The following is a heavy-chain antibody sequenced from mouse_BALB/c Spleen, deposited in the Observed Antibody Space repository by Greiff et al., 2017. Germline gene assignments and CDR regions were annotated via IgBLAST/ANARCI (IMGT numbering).Heavy chain of an antibody. Sequence: EVKLVESGGGLVKPGGSLKLSCAASGFTFSSYAMSWVRQSPEKRLEWVAEISSGGSYTYYPDTVTGRFTISRDNAKNTLYLEMSSLRSEDTAMYYCARDLDYGNYYAMDYWGQGTSVTVSS. CDR2: ISSGGSYT. V-gene: IGHV5-9-4*01. CDR3: ARDLDYGNYYAMDY. CDR1: GFTFSSYA. D-gene: IGHD2-1*01. J-gene: IGHJ4*01.